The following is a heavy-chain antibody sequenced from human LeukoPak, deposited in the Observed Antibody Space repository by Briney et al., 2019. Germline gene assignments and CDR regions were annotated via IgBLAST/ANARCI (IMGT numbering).Heavy chain of an antibody. D-gene: IGHD6-13*01. CDR3: ARDGRLEAAAGWFDP. V-gene: IGHV3-21*01. CDR2: ISSSSYI. J-gene: IGHJ5*02. CDR1: GFTFSSYS. Sequence: GGSLRLSCAASGFTFSSYSMNWVRQAPGKGLEWVSSISSSSYIYYADSVKGRFTISRDNAKNSLYLQMNSLRAEDTAVYYCARDGRLEAAAGWFDPWGQGTLVTVSS.